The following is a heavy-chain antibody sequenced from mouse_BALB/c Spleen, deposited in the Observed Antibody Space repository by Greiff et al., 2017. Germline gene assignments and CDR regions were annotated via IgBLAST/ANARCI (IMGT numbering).Heavy chain of an antibody. CDR1: GYSFTSYW. Sequence: VQLKESGAVLARPGASVKLSCKASGYSFTSYWMHWVIQRPGQGLEWIGAIYPGGSDTSYNPKFKGKAKLTAVTSASTAYMELSSLTNEDSAVYYCNTAVVATGGYWGQGTTLTVSA. CDR3: NTAVVATGGY. D-gene: IGHD1-1*01. V-gene: IGHV1-5*01. J-gene: IGHJ2*01. CDR2: IYPGGSDT.